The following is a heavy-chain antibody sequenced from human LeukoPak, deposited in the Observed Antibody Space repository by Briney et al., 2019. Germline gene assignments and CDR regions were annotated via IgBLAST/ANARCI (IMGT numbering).Heavy chain of an antibody. CDR2: INHSGST. CDR3: ARGYSFGGVIAKYGY. J-gene: IGHJ4*02. D-gene: IGHD3-16*02. CDR1: GGSFSGYY. V-gene: IGHV4-34*01. Sequence: SETLSLTCAVYGGSFSGYYWSWIRQPPGKGLEWIGEINHSGSTNYNPSLKSRVTISVDTSKNQFSLKLSSVTAADTAVYYCARGYSFGGVIAKYGYWGQGTLVTVSS.